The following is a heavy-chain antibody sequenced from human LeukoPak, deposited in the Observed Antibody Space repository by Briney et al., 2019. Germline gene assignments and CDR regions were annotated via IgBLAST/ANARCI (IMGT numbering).Heavy chain of an antibody. CDR1: GGTSSSYA. CDR3: ARSCSSSSFWWFDP. V-gene: IGHV1-69*13. J-gene: IGHJ5*02. CDR2: IIPIFGTA. D-gene: IGHD6-6*01. Sequence: SVKVSCKASGGTSSSYAISWVRQAPGQGLEWMGGIIPIFGTANYAQKFQGRVTITADESTSTAYMELSSLRSEDTAVYYCARSCSSSSFWWFDPWGQGTLVTVSS.